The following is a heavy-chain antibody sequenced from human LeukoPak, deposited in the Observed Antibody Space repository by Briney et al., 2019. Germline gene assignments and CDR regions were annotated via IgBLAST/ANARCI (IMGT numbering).Heavy chain of an antibody. J-gene: IGHJ4*02. V-gene: IGHV1-18*01. CDR3: ARGGGYSSGWRWDFDY. D-gene: IGHD6-19*01. Sequence: ASVKVSCKASGYTFTSYGISWVRQAPGQGLEWMGWISAYNGNTNYAQKFQGRVTMTRDTSISTAYMELSRLRSDDTAVYYCARGGGYSSGWRWDFDYWGQGTLVTVSS. CDR1: GYTFTSYG. CDR2: ISAYNGNT.